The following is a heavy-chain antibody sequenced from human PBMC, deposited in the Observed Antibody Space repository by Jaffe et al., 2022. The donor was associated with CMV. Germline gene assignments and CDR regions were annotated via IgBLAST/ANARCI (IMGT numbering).Heavy chain of an antibody. CDR1: GYSFTSYW. CDR3: ARLPVGDFWSKPSYMDV. V-gene: IGHV5-10-1*03. D-gene: IGHD3-3*01. Sequence: EVQLVQSGAEVKKPGESLRISCKGSGYSFTSYWISWVRQMPGKGLEWMGRIDPSDSYTNYSPSFQGHVTISADKSISTAYLQWSSLKASDTAMYYCARLPVGDFWSKPSYMDVWGKGTTVTVSS. J-gene: IGHJ6*03. CDR2: IDPSDSYT.